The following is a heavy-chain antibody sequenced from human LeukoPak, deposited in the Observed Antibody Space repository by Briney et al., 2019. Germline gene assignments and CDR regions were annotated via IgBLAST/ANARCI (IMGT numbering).Heavy chain of an antibody. CDR3: ARDREWLAVYYFYGMDV. CDR1: GFTFSDYA. D-gene: IGHD6-19*01. CDR2: ISYDGSNK. J-gene: IGHJ6*02. V-gene: IGHV3-30*03. Sequence: GGSLRLSCAASGFTFSDYAMNWVRQAPGKGLEWVAVISYDGSNKYYADSVKGRFTISRDNSKNTLYLQMNSLRAEDTAVYYCARDREWLAVYYFYGMDVWGQGTTVTVSS.